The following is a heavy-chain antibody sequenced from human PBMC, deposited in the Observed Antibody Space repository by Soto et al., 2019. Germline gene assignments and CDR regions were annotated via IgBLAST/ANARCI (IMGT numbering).Heavy chain of an antibody. D-gene: IGHD2-21*01. CDR2: IYFTGVV. CDR1: GAALNSGNYY. V-gene: IGHV4-31*03. CDR3: ARLRIATNNYKWFDP. J-gene: IGHJ5*02. Sequence: KTSETLSLTCSVSGAALNSGNYYRSWIRQVPGKGLEWIGHIYFTGVVDYNPSRRDRITISQDTSERQFSLNLRLVTAADTAVYYCARLRIATNNYKWFDPWGHGTLVTFSS.